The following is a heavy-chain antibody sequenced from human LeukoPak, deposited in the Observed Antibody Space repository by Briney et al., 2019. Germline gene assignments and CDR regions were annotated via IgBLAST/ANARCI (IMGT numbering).Heavy chain of an antibody. D-gene: IGHD3-10*01. V-gene: IGHV4-59*01. Sequence: PSETLSLTCTVSGGSISSYYWSWIRQPPGKGLEWIGYIYYSGSTNYKPSLKSRVTISVDTSKNQFSLKLNSVTAADAAVYYCARGGYYGSGNDFRFDPWGQGTLVTVSS. CDR2: IYYSGST. J-gene: IGHJ5*02. CDR3: ARGGYYGSGNDFRFDP. CDR1: GGSISSYY.